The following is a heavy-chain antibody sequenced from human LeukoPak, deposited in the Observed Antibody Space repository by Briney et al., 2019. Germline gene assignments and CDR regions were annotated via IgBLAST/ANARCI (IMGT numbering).Heavy chain of an antibody. D-gene: IGHD6-13*01. CDR2: ISGDGGST. V-gene: IGHV3-43*02. CDR3: AKDSGIAAAGDY. J-gene: IGHJ4*02. CDR1: GFTFDDYA. Sequence: PGGSLRLSCAASGFTFDDYAMHWVRQAPGKGLEWVSLISGDGGSTYYADSVKGRFTISRDNSKNSLYLQMTNLRPEDTALYYCAKDSGIAAAGDYWGQGTLVTVSS.